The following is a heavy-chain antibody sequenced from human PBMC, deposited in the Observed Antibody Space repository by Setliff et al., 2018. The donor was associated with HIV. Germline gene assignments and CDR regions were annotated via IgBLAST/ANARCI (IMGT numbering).Heavy chain of an antibody. Sequence: GASVKVSCKVYGYTLSELSIHWVRQAPGKGLEWMGYFDPQDGETVYAQKFQGRVTITADESTSTAYLELSSLKSGDTAVYYCARFMAADYYDTSGYFHHWGQGTLVTVSS. CDR1: GYTLSELS. CDR3: ARFMAADYYDTSGYFHH. J-gene: IGHJ1*01. CDR2: FDPQDGET. V-gene: IGHV1-24*01. D-gene: IGHD3-22*01.